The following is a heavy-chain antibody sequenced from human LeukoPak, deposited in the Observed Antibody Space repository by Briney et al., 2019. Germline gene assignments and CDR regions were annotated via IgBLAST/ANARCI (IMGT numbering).Heavy chain of an antibody. J-gene: IGHJ4*02. CDR3: AKGYYGSGSYGWFDY. CDR1: GFTFSNYG. CDR2: IHFDGTTK. V-gene: IGHV3-30*02. Sequence: QPGGSLRLSCAASGFTFSNYGVHWVRQAPGKGLEWVAFIHFDGTTKFYADSVKGRFTISRDNSKNTLFLHMNSLRAEDTAVYSCAKGYYGSGSYGWFDYWGQGTLVTVSS. D-gene: IGHD3-10*01.